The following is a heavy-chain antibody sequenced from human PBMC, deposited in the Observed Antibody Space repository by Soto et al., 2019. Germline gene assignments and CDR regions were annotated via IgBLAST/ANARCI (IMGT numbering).Heavy chain of an antibody. CDR2: ISAYNVNT. V-gene: IGHV1-18*01. Sequence: QVQLVQSGAEVKKPGASVKVSCKASGYTFTSYGISWARQAPGQGLEWMGWISAYNVNTNYAQKLQGRDTMTTDTSTSTAYMELRRLRSDDTAVYYCARGLVPGTHLYYYYGMDVWGQGTTVTVSS. D-gene: IGHD1-1*01. J-gene: IGHJ6*02. CDR1: GYTFTSYG. CDR3: ARGLVPGTHLYYYYGMDV.